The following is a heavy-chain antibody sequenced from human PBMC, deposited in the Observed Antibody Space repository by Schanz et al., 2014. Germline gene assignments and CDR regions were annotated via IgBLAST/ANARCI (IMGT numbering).Heavy chain of an antibody. D-gene: IGHD1-1*01. CDR3: AKIERNED. CDR2: IGTSGGT. J-gene: IGHJ4*02. CDR1: GFTFRGYA. Sequence: EVQLVESGGGLVQPGGSLRLSCAASGFTFRGYAMSWVRQAPGRGLEWVSTIGTSGGTNYAESVKVRFTISRDNSKNTLYLQMNSLRAEDTAVYFCAKIERNEDWGQGTLVTVSS. V-gene: IGHV3-23*04.